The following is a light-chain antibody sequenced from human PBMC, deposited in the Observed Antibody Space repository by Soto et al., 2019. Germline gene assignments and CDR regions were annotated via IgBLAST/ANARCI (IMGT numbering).Light chain of an antibody. V-gene: IGKV1-6*01. J-gene: IGKJ1*01. CDR1: LYIRSD. Sequence: IQMTQSTSSLSASVGDRVTITCRASLYIRSDLSWYQQRPGQAPKVLIYAASSLQSGVPSRFSGSGSGTDFTLTISSLQPEDFATYYCLQDYNYPWTFGQGTKVDI. CDR2: AAS. CDR3: LQDYNYPWT.